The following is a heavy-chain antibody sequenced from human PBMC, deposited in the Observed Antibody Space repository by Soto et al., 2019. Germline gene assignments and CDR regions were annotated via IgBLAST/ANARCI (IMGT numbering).Heavy chain of an antibody. D-gene: IGHD4-17*01. CDR2: IYPGDSDT. V-gene: IGHV5-51*01. Sequence: GESLKISCTGSGYSFASYWIGWVRQMPRKGLEWMGIIYPGDSDTRYSPSFQGQVTISADKSINTAYLQWSSLKASDTAIYYCARPYGVHPLYFFDYWGQGTLVTVSS. J-gene: IGHJ4*02. CDR3: ARPYGVHPLYFFDY. CDR1: GYSFASYW.